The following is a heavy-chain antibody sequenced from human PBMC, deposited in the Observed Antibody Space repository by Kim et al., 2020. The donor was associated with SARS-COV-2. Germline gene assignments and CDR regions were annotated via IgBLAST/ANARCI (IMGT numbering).Heavy chain of an antibody. CDR2: IYYSGST. V-gene: IGHV4-59*08. D-gene: IGHD3-10*01. Sequence: SETLSLTCTVSGGSISSYYWSWIRQPPGKGLEWIGYIYYSGSTNYNPSLKSRVTISVDTSKNQFSLKLSSVTAADTAVYYCASLDPGMVAFDIWGQGTMVTVSS. CDR1: GGSISSYY. CDR3: ASLDPGMVAFDI. J-gene: IGHJ3*02.